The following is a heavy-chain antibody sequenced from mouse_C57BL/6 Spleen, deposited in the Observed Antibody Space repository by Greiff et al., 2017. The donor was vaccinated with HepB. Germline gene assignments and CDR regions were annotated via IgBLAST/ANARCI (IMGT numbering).Heavy chain of an antibody. CDR2: INPSTGGT. Sequence: VHVKQSGPELVKPGASVKISCKASGYSFTGYYMNWVKQSPEKSLEWIGEINPSTGGTTYNQKFKAKATLTVDKSSSTAYMQLKSLTSEDSAVYYCARGYSNYEGYYAMDYWGQGTSVTVSS. CDR1: GYSFTGYY. CDR3: ARGYSNYEGYYAMDY. D-gene: IGHD2-5*01. V-gene: IGHV1-42*01. J-gene: IGHJ4*01.